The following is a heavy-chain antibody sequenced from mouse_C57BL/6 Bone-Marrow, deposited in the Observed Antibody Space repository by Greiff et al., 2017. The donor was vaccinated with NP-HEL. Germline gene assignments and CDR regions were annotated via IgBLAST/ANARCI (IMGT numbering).Heavy chain of an antibody. CDR3: ARGTVYYYGSSYWYFDV. V-gene: IGHV1-81*01. D-gene: IGHD1-1*01. Sequence: VKVVESGAELARPGASVKLSCKASGYTFTSYGISWVKQRTGQGLEWIGEIYPRSGNTYYNEKFKGKATLTADKSSSTAYMELRSLTSEDSAVYFCARGTVYYYGSSYWYFDVWGTGTTVTVSS. J-gene: IGHJ1*03. CDR2: IYPRSGNT. CDR1: GYTFTSYG.